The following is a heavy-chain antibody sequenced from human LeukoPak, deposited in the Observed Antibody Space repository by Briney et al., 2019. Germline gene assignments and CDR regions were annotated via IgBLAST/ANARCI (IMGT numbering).Heavy chain of an antibody. J-gene: IGHJ5*02. V-gene: IGHV1-18*01. D-gene: IGHD2-2*01. CDR3: ARDVFVVVPAVMINWFDP. CDR2: ISAYNGNT. CDR1: GYTFTSYG. Sequence: ASVKVSCKASGYTFTSYGISWVRQAPGQGLEWMGWISAYNGNTNYAQKLQGRVTMTIDTSTSTAYMELRSLRSDDTAVYYCARDVFVVVPAVMINWFDPWGQGTLVTVSS.